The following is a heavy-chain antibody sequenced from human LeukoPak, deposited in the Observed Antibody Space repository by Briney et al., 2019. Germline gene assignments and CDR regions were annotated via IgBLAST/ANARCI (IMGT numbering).Heavy chain of an antibody. CDR3: GRSLSGLLDS. V-gene: IGHV3-30-3*01. CDR1: GFTS. J-gene: IGHJ4*02. D-gene: IGHD2/OR15-2a*01. CDR2: ILYDGSNK. Sequence: GGSLRLSCAASGFTSHWVRQAPGKGLEWVAVILYDGSNKYYADSVKGRFTISRYNSTNTLYQQMDSLTAEDTAVYYCGRSLSGLLDSWGQGTLVTVSS.